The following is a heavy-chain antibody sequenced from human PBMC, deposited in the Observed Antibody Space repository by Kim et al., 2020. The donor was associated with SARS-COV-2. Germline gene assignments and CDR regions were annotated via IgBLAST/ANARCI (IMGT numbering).Heavy chain of an antibody. J-gene: IGHJ3*02. D-gene: IGHD3-22*01. Sequence: SETLSLTCAVYGGSFGGYYWSWIRQPPGKGLEWIGEINHSGSTNYNPSLKSRVTISVDTSKNQFSLKLSSVTAADTAVYYCARGITMIVAGQAFDISGQGTMVTVSS. V-gene: IGHV4-34*01. CDR1: GGSFGGYY. CDR3: ARGITMIVAGQAFDI. CDR2: INHSGST.